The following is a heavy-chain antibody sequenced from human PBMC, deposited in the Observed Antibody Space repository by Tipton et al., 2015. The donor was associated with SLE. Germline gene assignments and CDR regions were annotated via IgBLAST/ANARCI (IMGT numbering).Heavy chain of an antibody. CDR2: INHSGST. D-gene: IGHD6-6*01. V-gene: IGHV4-34*01. CDR3: ARVHMAARVLDY. Sequence: LRLSCAVYGGSFSDYFWSWIRQPPGKGLEWIGEINHSGSTNYNPSLKSRVTISVDKSKNQFSLKLSSVTAADTAVYYCARVHMAARVLDYWGQGTLVTVSS. J-gene: IGHJ4*02. CDR1: GGSFSDYF.